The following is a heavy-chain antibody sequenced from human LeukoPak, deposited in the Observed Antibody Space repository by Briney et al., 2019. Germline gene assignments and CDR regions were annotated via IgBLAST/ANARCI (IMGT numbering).Heavy chain of an antibody. CDR3: ARDNSGYCSSTSCYDLDY. D-gene: IGHD2-2*01. CDR2: IQYDGSNK. CDR1: GFAFSNYG. J-gene: IGHJ4*02. Sequence: GGSLRLSCAASGFAFSNYGLHWVRQAPGKGLEWVAFIQYDGSNKFHTDSVKGRFTISRDNAKNSLYLQMNSLRAEDTAVYYCARDNSGYCSSTSCYDLDYWGQGTLVTVSS. V-gene: IGHV3-30*02.